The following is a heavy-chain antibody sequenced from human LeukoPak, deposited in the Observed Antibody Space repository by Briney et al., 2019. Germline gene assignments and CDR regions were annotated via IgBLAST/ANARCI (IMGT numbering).Heavy chain of an antibody. CDR2: IRSDGTNK. CDR1: GFTFNSHG. D-gene: IGHD5-18*01. V-gene: IGHV3-30*02. CDR3: AKGYSFHFDY. Sequence: GGSLRLSCAASGFTFNSHGMHWVRQAPGKGLEWVAFIRSDGTNKYYADSVKGRFTISRDNSKNTLYLQMNSLRPEDAAVYYCAKGYSFHFDYWGQGTLVTVSS. J-gene: IGHJ4*02.